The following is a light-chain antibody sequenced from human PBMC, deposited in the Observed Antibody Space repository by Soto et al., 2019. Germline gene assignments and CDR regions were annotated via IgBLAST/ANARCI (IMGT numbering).Light chain of an antibody. CDR2: KAS. J-gene: IGKJ1*01. CDR1: QSISSW. Sequence: DIQMTQSPSTLSASVGDRVTITCRASQSISSWLAWYQQKPGKAPKLLIYKASSLESGVPSRFSGSGSGTEFTLTISSLQSEDFAVYYCQQYNNFWTFGQGTKVDIK. CDR3: QQYNNFWT. V-gene: IGKV1-5*03.